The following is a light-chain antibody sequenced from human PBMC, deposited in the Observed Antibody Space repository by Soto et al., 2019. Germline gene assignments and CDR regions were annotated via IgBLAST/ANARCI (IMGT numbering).Light chain of an antibody. CDR2: GAS. Sequence: AIRMTQSPSSLSAATGDRVTITCRASQSISTYLAWYQQKPGKAPKLLIYGASTLQSGVPSRFSGSGSGTDFTLTISSLQPDEFATYYCQQSYSSPHTFGHGTRLEIK. CDR3: QQSYSSPHT. J-gene: IGKJ5*01. V-gene: IGKV1-8*01. CDR1: QSISTY.